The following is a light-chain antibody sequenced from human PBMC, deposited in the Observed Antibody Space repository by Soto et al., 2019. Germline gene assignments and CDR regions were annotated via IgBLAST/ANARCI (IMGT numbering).Light chain of an antibody. CDR1: QSVSSY. CDR2: DAS. Sequence: EIVLTQSPATLSLSPGERATLSCRASQSVSSYLAWYQQKPGQAPRLLIYDASNRATGIPARFSGSESGTDFTLTISSLEPEDFAVYYCQQRSNWSGFTFGPGTKVDIK. J-gene: IGKJ3*01. CDR3: QQRSNWSGFT. V-gene: IGKV3-11*01.